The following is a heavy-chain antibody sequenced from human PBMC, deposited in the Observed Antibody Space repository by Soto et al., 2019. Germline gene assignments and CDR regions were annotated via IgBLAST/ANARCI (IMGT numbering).Heavy chain of an antibody. CDR3: AKGWGDFWSGYYHDAFDI. Sequence: GGSLRLSCAASGFTFSSYAMSWVRQAPGKGLEWVSAISGSGGSTYYADSVKGRFTISRDNSKNTLYLQMNSLRAEDTAVYYCAKGWGDFWSGYYHDAFDIWGQGTMVTISS. CDR1: GFTFSSYA. V-gene: IGHV3-23*01. J-gene: IGHJ3*02. CDR2: ISGSGGST. D-gene: IGHD3-3*01.